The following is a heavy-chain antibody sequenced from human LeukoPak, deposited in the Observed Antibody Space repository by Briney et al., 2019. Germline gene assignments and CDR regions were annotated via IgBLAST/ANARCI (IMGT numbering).Heavy chain of an antibody. CDR1: GFTFSSYA. Sequence: GRSLRLSCAASGFTFSSYAMPWVRQAPGKGLEWVAVISYDGSNKYYADSVKGRFTISRDNSKNTLYLQMNSLRAEDTAVYYCARDYGSGSYEAGAFDYWGQGTLVTVSS. J-gene: IGHJ4*02. CDR2: ISYDGSNK. V-gene: IGHV3-30-3*01. D-gene: IGHD3-10*01. CDR3: ARDYGSGSYEAGAFDY.